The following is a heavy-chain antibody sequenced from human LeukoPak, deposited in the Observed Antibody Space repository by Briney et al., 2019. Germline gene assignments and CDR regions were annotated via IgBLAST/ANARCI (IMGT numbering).Heavy chain of an antibody. CDR1: GFTFNNYG. Sequence: GRSLRLSCAASGFTFNNYGMHWVRQAPGKGLEWVAVIWYDGSNKYYADSVKGRFTISRDNSKNTLYLQMNSLRAEDTAVYYCAKLILGARSLFDFRGQGILVTVSS. CDR3: AKLILGARSLFDF. V-gene: IGHV3-33*06. J-gene: IGHJ4*02. D-gene: IGHD1-26*01. CDR2: IWYDGSNK.